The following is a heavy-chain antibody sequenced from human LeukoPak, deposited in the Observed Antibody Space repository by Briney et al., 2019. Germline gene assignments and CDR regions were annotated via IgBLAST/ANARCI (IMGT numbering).Heavy chain of an antibody. V-gene: IGHV3-30*02. J-gene: IGHJ4*02. Sequence: GGSLRLSCAASGFAFSSSDIHWVRQAPGNGLEWVSFIRYDGSDENYADSVKGRFTISRDNSKNTLYLQMNSLRTEDTAVYYCAKAPLFDYWGQGTLVNVSP. CDR3: AKAPLFDY. CDR2: IRYDGSDE. CDR1: GFAFSSSD.